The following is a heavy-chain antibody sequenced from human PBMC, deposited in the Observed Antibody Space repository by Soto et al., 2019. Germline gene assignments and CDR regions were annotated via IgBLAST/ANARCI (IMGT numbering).Heavy chain of an antibody. CDR2: ISAYNGNT. D-gene: IGHD2-15*01. V-gene: IGHV1-18*01. J-gene: IGHJ3*01. Sequence: GASVKVSCKASCYTFSSYGISWVRQAPGQGLEWMGWISAYNGNTNYAQKLQGRVTMTTDTSTSTAYMELRSLRSDDTAVYYCARDLRVQRIVVVVAAFWGQGTMVTVSS. CDR3: ARDLRVQRIVVVVAAF. CDR1: CYTFSSYG.